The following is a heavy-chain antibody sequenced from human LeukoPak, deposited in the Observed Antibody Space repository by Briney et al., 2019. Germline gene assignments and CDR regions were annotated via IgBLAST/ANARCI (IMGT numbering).Heavy chain of an antibody. Sequence: GASVTVSCKASGYTFTSYYMHWVRQAPAQGLEWMGIINPTGGSTSYAQKFQGRVTMTRDTSTSTVYMELSSLRSEDTAVYYCARDLKRWLQSDAFDIWGQGTMVTVSS. CDR2: INPTGGST. V-gene: IGHV1-46*03. J-gene: IGHJ3*02. D-gene: IGHD5-24*01. CDR3: ARDLKRWLQSDAFDI. CDR1: GYTFTSYY.